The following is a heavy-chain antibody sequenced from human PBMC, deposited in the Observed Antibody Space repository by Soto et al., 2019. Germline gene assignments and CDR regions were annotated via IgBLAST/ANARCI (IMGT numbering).Heavy chain of an antibody. V-gene: IGHV1-69*02. J-gene: IGHJ5*02. Sequence: QVQLVQSGAEVKKPGSSVKVSCKASGGTFSSYSISWVRQAPGQGLEWMGRIIPILGIPYYAQQFQGRVMIAAEKSSTSASMQLSSLTSEDTAVYYCARNGGYSGYDYLVSWGQGTMVTVSS. CDR2: IIPILGIP. CDR3: ARNGGYSGYDYLVS. D-gene: IGHD5-12*01. CDR1: GGTFSSYS.